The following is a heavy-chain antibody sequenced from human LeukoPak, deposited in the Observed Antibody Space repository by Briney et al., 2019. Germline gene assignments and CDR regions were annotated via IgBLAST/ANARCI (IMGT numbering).Heavy chain of an antibody. D-gene: IGHD1-26*01. CDR3: ARSDSGSYSDY. Sequence: SVKVSCKASGGTFSSYAISWVRQAPGQGLEWMGRIIPILGIANYAQKFQGRVTITADKSTSTAYMELSSLRSEDTAVYYCARSDSGSYSDYWGRGTLVTVSS. CDR1: GGTFSSYA. CDR2: IIPILGIA. V-gene: IGHV1-69*04. J-gene: IGHJ4*02.